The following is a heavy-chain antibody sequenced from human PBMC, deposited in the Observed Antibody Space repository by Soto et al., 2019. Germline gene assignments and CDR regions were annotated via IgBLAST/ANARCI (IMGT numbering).Heavy chain of an antibody. CDR3: ARGGLVGVQWLSDYYYGMDV. Sequence: ASVKVSCKASGYTFTGYYMHWVRQAPGQGLEWMGWINPNSGGTNYAQKFQGWVTMTRDTSISTAYMELSRLRSDDTAVYYCARGGLVGVQWLSDYYYGMDVWGQGTTVTVSS. CDR1: GYTFTGYY. J-gene: IGHJ6*02. V-gene: IGHV1-2*04. D-gene: IGHD3-22*01. CDR2: INPNSGGT.